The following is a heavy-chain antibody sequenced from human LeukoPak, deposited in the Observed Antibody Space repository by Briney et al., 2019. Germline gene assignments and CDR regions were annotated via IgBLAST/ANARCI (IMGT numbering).Heavy chain of an antibody. D-gene: IGHD3-16*02. CDR3: AREDGSYRFDY. CDR1: GFAFSSYW. Sequence: GRSLRLSCAASGFAFSSYWMHWVRQAPGKGLVWVSRINSDGSSTSYADSVKGRFTISRDNAKNTLYLQMNSLRAEDTAVYYCAREDGSYRFDYWGQGTLVTVSS. V-gene: IGHV3-74*01. CDR2: INSDGSST. J-gene: IGHJ4*02.